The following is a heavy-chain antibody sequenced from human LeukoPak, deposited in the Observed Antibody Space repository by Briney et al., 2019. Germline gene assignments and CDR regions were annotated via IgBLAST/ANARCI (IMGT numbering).Heavy chain of an antibody. CDR3: ARTVYSRFAYYYYGMDV. D-gene: IGHD6-13*01. CDR1: GFTFSSYA. V-gene: IGHV3-30*04. CDR2: ISYDGSNK. Sequence: GRSLRLSCAASGFTFSSYAMHWVRQAPGKGLEWVAVISYDGSNKYYADSVKGRFTISRDNSKNTLYLQMNSLRAEDTAVYYCARTVYSRFAYYYYGMDVWGQGTTVTVSS. J-gene: IGHJ6*02.